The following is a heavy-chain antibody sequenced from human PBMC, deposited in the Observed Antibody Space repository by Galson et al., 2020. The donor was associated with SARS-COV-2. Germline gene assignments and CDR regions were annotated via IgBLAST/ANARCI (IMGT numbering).Heavy chain of an antibody. Sequence: CQGSGFTFTEHWIGWVRQMPGKVLEWMGIIYPDDSDTKYNPTFQGQVTISADKSTNTAYLQWRSLKASDTAMYYCTRRPASGTTNYDFWGQGTLVTVSS. J-gene: IGHJ4*02. D-gene: IGHD1-7*01. CDR2: IYPDDSDT. CDR1: GFTFTEHW. CDR3: TRRPASGTTNYDF. V-gene: IGHV5-51*01.